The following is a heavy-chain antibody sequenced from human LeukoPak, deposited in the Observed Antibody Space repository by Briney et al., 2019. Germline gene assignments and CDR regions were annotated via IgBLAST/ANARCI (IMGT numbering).Heavy chain of an antibody. V-gene: IGHV3-30*02. J-gene: IGHJ6*03. CDR1: GLTFSSYA. CDR3: ARDQGFSYYYYYMDV. Sequence: GGSLRLSCEASGLTFSSYAMHWVRQAPGKGLEWVAYIRYDGNNLYYTDSVKGRFTISRDNFKNTLYLQMNSLRAEDTAVYYCARDQGFSYYYYYMDVWGKGTTVTVSS. D-gene: IGHD3-3*01. CDR2: IRYDGNNL.